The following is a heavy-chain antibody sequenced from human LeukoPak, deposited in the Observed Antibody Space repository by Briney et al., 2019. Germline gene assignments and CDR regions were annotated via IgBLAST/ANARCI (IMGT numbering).Heavy chain of an antibody. CDR3: ATYYDSSGDKLDY. D-gene: IGHD3-22*01. CDR2: IYHSGGT. Sequence: SETLSLTCAVSGGSISSNNWWSWVRQPPGKGLEWIGEIYHSGGTNYNPSLKSRVTISVDKSKNQFSLKLSSVTAADTAVYYCATYYDSSGDKLDYWGQGTLVTVSS. J-gene: IGHJ4*02. CDR1: GGSISSNNW. V-gene: IGHV4-4*02.